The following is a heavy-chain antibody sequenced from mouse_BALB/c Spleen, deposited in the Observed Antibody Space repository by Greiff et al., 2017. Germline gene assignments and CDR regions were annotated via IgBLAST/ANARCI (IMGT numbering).Heavy chain of an antibody. CDR1: GFTFNTYA. D-gene: IGHD2-1*01. Sequence: EVQLVESGGGLVQPKGSLKLSCAASGFTFNTYAMHWVCQAPGKGLEWVDRIRSKSNNYATYYADSVKDRFTISRDDSQSMLYLQMNNLKTEDTAMYYCVKVDGKGAMDYWGQGTSVTVSS. J-gene: IGHJ4*01. V-gene: IGHV10-3*03. CDR3: VKVDGKGAMDY. CDR2: IRSKSNNYAT.